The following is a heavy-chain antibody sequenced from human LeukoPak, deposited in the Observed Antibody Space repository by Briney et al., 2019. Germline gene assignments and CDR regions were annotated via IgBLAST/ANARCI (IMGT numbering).Heavy chain of an antibody. CDR3: ARENPWLDYYYYCMDV. D-gene: IGHD6-19*01. Sequence: SETLSLTCTVSGGSISSYYWGWIRQPPGKGLEWIGSIYYSGSTYYNPSLKSRVTISVDTSKNQFSLKLSSVTAADTAVYYCARENPWLDYYYYCMDVWGKGTTVTVSS. V-gene: IGHV4-39*07. CDR1: GGSISSYY. J-gene: IGHJ6*03. CDR2: IYYSGST.